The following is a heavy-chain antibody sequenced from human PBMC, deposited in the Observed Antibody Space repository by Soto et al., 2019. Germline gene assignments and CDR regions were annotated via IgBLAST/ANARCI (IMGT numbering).Heavy chain of an antibody. Sequence: GWSLGLCCAASRFTVSSYAMHWVRQAPGKGLEWVAVISYDGSNKYYADSVKGRFTISRDNSKNTLYLQMNSLRAEDTAVYYCARELRDGYNWNTAFDYWGQATLVTVSS. D-gene: IGHD1-1*01. CDR1: RFTVSSYA. CDR2: ISYDGSNK. V-gene: IGHV3-30-3*01. J-gene: IGHJ4*02. CDR3: ARELRDGYNWNTAFDY.